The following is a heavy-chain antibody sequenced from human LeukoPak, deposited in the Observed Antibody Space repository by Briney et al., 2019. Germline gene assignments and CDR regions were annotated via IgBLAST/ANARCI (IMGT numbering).Heavy chain of an antibody. J-gene: IGHJ3*02. V-gene: IGHV3-30-3*01. Sequence: PGKSLRLSCAASGFPFSSYAMHWVRQAPGKGLEWVALISYDGSNKYYADSVKGRFTVSRDNSKSTLYLQMNSLKTDDTAVYYCARARYCISTSCRDAFDIWGQGTMVTVSS. CDR1: GFPFSSYA. CDR2: ISYDGSNK. D-gene: IGHD2-2*01. CDR3: ARARYCISTSCRDAFDI.